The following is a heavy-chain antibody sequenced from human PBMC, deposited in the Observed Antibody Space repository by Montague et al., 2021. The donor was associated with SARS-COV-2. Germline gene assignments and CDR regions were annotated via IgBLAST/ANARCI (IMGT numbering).Heavy chain of an antibody. CDR3: ARLGDDFWSGPAPDFDY. D-gene: IGHD3-3*01. CDR2: ISSSGSTI. V-gene: IGHV3-48*03. Sequence: SLRLSCAASGFTFSSYEMNWVRQAPGKGLEWVSYISSSGSTIYYADSXXGRFTISRDNAKNSLYLQMNSLRAEDTAAYYCARLGDDFWSGPAPDFDYWGQGTLVTVSS. J-gene: IGHJ4*02. CDR1: GFTFSSYE.